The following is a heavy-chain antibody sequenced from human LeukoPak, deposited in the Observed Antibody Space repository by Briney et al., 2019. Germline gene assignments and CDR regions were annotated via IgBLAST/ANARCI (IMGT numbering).Heavy chain of an antibody. CDR3: ASHSSGWYYFDY. CDR2: IIPIFGTA. CDR1: GYTFTSYG. Sequence: SVKVSCKASGYTFTSYGISWVRQAPGQGLEWMGGIIPIFGTANYAQKFQGRVTITADESTSTAYMELSSLRSGDTAVYYCASHSSGWYYFDYWGQGTLVTVSS. V-gene: IGHV1-69*13. D-gene: IGHD6-19*01. J-gene: IGHJ4*02.